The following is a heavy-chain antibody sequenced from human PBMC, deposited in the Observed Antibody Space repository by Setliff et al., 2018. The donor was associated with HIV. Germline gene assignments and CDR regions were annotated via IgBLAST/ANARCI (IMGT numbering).Heavy chain of an antibody. CDR3: ARDRAESYYYYYYYMDV. CDR2: ISSSSSYI. CDR1: GFTFSTYS. D-gene: IGHD3-10*01. V-gene: IGHV3-21*01. J-gene: IGHJ6*03. Sequence: GGSLRLSCEASGFTFSTYSMNWVRQAPGKGLEWVSSISSSSSYIYYADSVKGRFTISRDNAKNSLYLQMNSLRAEDTAVYYCARDRAESYYYYYYYMDVWGKGTTVTVSS.